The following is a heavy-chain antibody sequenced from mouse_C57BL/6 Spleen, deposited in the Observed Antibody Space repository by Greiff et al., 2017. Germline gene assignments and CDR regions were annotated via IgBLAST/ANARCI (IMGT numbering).Heavy chain of an antibody. Sequence: VKLQQSGPELVKPGASVKISCKASGYAFSSSWMNWVKQRPGKGLEWIGRIYPGDGDTNYNGKFKGKVTLTADKSSSTAYMQLSSLTSEDSAVYFCASGLYHGSSGFDYWGQGTTLTVSS. V-gene: IGHV1-82*01. D-gene: IGHD1-1*01. J-gene: IGHJ2*01. CDR2: IYPGDGDT. CDR3: ASGLYHGSSGFDY. CDR1: GYAFSSSW.